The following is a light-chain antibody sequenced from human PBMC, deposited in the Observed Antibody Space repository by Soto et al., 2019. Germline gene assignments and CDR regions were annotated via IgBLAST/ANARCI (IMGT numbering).Light chain of an antibody. V-gene: IGLV2-14*01. J-gene: IGLJ1*01. Sequence: QSALTQPASVSGSPGQSIAISCTGTSSDVGGYDYVSWDQQHPGKAPKLMIYDVSNRPSGVSNRFSGSKSDNTASLTISGLQAEDEADYYFSSYTSSSPYVFGTGTKVTVL. CDR1: SSDVGGYDY. CDR2: DVS. CDR3: SSYTSSSPYV.